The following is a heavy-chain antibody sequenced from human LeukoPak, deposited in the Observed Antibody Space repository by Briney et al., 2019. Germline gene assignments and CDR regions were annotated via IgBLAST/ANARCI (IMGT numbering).Heavy chain of an antibody. CDR2: IHYSGST. J-gene: IGHJ4*02. D-gene: IGHD1-1*01. V-gene: IGHV4-59*01. CDR3: AAQLAYFDY. CDR1: GDAISSYF. Sequence: SETLSLTCTVSGDAISSYFWSWIRQPPGKGLEWIGYIHYSGSTQYNPSLQSRVTISIDMTKNQFSLGPRYLTAADTAVYYCAAQLAYFDYWDQGTLVTVSS.